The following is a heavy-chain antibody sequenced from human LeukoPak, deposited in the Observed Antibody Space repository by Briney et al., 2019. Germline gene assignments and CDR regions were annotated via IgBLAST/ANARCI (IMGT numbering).Heavy chain of an antibody. CDR3: AKGSGSGWYGWFDP. CDR1: RFTFSGYA. CDR2: IDASGVNT. Sequence: GGSLRLSCAASRFTFSGYAMYWVRQAPGKGLEWVSCIDASGVNTYYVDSVKGRFTISRDNSNNTLYLQMNSLRAEDTAVYYCAKGSGSGWYGWFDPWGQGTLVTVSS. V-gene: IGHV3-23*01. J-gene: IGHJ5*02. D-gene: IGHD6-19*01.